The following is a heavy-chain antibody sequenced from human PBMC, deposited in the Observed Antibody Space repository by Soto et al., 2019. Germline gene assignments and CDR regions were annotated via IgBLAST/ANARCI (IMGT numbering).Heavy chain of an antibody. D-gene: IGHD1-26*01. Sequence: GGSLRLSCAASGFIFSSNTMSWVRQAPGKGLEWVSSMSGGGGGTYYADSVKGRFTISRDISKNTLYLQMNSLRAEDAAVYYCAKYEPLVGAFDYWGQGTLVTVSS. V-gene: IGHV3-23*01. CDR3: AKYEPLVGAFDY. J-gene: IGHJ4*02. CDR2: MSGGGGGT. CDR1: GFIFSSNT.